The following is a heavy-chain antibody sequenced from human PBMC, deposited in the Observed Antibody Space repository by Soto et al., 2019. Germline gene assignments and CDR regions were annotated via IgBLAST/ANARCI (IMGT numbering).Heavy chain of an antibody. CDR1: GFTFSDYY. CDR2: ITSSGSTI. V-gene: IGHV3-11*01. D-gene: IGHD6-19*01. CDR3: AGDHQLSAVAGVDY. J-gene: IGHJ4*02. Sequence: QVQLVESGGGLVKPGGSLRLSCAASGFTFSDYYMNWIRQAPGKGLEWVSYITSSGSTIYYADSVKGRFTISRDNARNSLYLQMNSLRAEDTAVYYCAGDHQLSAVAGVDYWGQGTLVTVSS.